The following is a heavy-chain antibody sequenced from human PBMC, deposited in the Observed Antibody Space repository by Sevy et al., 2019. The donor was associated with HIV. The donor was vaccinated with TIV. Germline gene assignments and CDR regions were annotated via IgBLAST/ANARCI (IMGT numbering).Heavy chain of an antibody. Sequence: GGSLTLSCAASGFTFTYAWMNWVRQAPGKGLEWVGRIKSNADGGTIDYAAPVKGRFIISRDDSKNTLYLQMNSLKTEDTGVYYCSTDPIILLLVTDGMDVWGQGTTVTVSS. CDR1: GFTFTYAW. CDR2: IKSNADGGTI. CDR3: STDPIILLLVTDGMDV. D-gene: IGHD2-8*02. J-gene: IGHJ6*02. V-gene: IGHV3-15*05.